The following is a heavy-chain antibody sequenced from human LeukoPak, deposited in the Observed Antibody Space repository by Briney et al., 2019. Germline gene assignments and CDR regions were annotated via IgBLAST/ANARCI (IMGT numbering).Heavy chain of an antibody. CDR3: SRDGSGSGDV. CDR2: ISSESTNI. V-gene: IGHV3-21*01. Sequence: GGSPRLSCAASGFNFNIYGMNWVRQAPGKGLEWVSSISSESTNIYYTDSVKGRFTIARDNAKNSLYLQMNSLIPEDTAVYYCSRDGSGSGDVWGQGTLVTVSS. CDR1: GFNFNIYG. J-gene: IGHJ4*02. D-gene: IGHD2-21*02.